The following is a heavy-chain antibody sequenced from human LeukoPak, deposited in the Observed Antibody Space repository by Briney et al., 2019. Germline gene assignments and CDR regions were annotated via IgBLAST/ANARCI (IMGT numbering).Heavy chain of an antibody. D-gene: IGHD3-10*01. V-gene: IGHV1-69*06. CDR2: IIPIFGTA. J-gene: IGHJ4*02. Sequence: ASVKVSCKASGYTFTSYGISWVRQAPGQGLEWMGGIIPIFGTANYAQKFQGRVTITADKSTSTAYMELSSLRSEDTAVYYCARCGLYYGSGSYELGDFDYWGQGTLVTVSS. CDR3: ARCGLYYGSGSYELGDFDY. CDR1: GYTFTSYG.